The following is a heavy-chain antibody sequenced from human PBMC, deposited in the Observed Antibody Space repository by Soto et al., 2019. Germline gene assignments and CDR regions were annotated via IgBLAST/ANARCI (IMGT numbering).Heavy chain of an antibody. Sequence: QVQLVQSGAELKKPGASVKVSGKASGYTFSNYEMNWVRQATGQGPEWIGWVNPNNGDTGYAQKFQGRVTLTTDISTTTAYMELTSLRSEDTAIYYCAKVSRKGSAIDFDYWGQGTLITVSS. V-gene: IGHV1-8*01. J-gene: IGHJ4*02. CDR1: GYTFSNYE. D-gene: IGHD3-10*01. CDR3: AKVSRKGSAIDFDY. CDR2: VNPNNGDT.